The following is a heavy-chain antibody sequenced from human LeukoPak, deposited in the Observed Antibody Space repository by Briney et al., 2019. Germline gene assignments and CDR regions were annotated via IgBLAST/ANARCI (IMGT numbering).Heavy chain of an antibody. V-gene: IGHV1-18*01. CDR3: ARALPDTAMVY. CDR2: ISTYNGNT. CDR1: GYTFTTYG. Sequence: ASVKVSCKASGYTFTTYGISWVRQAPGQGLEWMGWISTYNGNTNYAQKLQGRVTMTTDPSTSTAYMDLRRLRSHDTAVYYCARALPDTAMVYWGQGTLVTVSS. J-gene: IGHJ4*02. D-gene: IGHD5-18*01.